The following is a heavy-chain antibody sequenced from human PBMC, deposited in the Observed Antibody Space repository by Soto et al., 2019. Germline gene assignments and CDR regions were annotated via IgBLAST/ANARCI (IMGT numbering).Heavy chain of an antibody. CDR3: ARSVSGVGLRLGALSSSDY. Sequence: QVQLVQSGAEVKKPGASVKVSCKASGYTFTSYGISWVRQAPGQGLEWMGWISACNGNTNYAQKLQARATMTTATSTSTAYMALRRLRTDDTAVYNCARSVSGVGLRLGALSSSDYWGQGTLVTVSS. V-gene: IGHV1-18*01. CDR1: GYTFTSYG. J-gene: IGHJ4*02. CDR2: ISACNGNT. D-gene: IGHD3-16*02.